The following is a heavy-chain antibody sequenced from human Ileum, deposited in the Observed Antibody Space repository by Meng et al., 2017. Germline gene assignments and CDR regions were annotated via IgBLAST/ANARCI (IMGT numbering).Heavy chain of an antibody. D-gene: IGHD1-1*01. CDR3: ARENDNWNYFDY. J-gene: IGHJ4*02. CDR1: GYTFRNYP. V-gene: IGHV1-3*01. CDR2: INAGNGNI. Sequence: QVQLVQSGTEVRKVGASGMVSCTASGYTFRNYPLHWVRQAPGQRPEWMGWINAGNGNIKISQKFQGRITITSDTSATAYMELSSLRSEDTAVYFCARENDNWNYFDYWGQGSLVTVSS.